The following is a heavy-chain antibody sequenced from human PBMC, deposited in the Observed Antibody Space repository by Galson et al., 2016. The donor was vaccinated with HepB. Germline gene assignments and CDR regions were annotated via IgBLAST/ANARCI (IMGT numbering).Heavy chain of an antibody. J-gene: IGHJ6*02. D-gene: IGHD3-3*01. V-gene: IGHV1-18*01. CDR2: TSAYIGNT. CDR3: ARGSLEWLQSYGMDV. CDR1: GYTFSSYG. Sequence: SVKVSCKASGYTFSSYGISWVRQAPGQGLEWMGWTSAYIGNTNYAQNLQGRVTMTTDTSTSTAYMELRSLRSDDTAVYYCARGSLEWLQSYGMDVWGQGTTVTVSS.